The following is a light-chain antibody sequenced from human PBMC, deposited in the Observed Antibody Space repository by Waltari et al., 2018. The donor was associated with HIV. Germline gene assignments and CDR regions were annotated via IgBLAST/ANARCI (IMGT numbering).Light chain of an antibody. V-gene: IGLV3-21*02. Sequence: SYVLTQPPSVSVAPGQTARITCGGNNIGTKSVHWYQQRPGQAPVLVVYDDYDRPSGIPERFSGSNSGNMATLTISRVEAGDEAVYYCQVWDSSTEHPGVVFGGGTKLTVL. CDR3: QVWDSSTEHPGVV. CDR2: DDY. CDR1: NIGTKS. J-gene: IGLJ2*01.